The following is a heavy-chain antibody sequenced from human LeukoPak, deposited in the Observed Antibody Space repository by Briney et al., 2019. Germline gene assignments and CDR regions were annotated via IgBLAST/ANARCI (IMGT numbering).Heavy chain of an antibody. V-gene: IGHV6-1*01. CDR2: TYYRSKWYN. Sequence: PSQTLSLTCGISGDSVSSNSAAWNWIRQSPSRGLEWLGRTYYRSKWYNDYAVSVKSRITINPDTSKNQFSLQLNSVTPEDTTVYYCARGVRALIAAAGSYYFDYWGQGTLVTVSS. J-gene: IGHJ4*02. D-gene: IGHD6-13*01. CDR3: ARGVRALIAAAGSYYFDY. CDR1: GDSVSSNSAA.